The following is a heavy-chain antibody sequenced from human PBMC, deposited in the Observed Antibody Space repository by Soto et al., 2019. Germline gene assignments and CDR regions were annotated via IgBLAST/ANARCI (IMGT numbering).Heavy chain of an antibody. CDR2: INPNSGGT. V-gene: IGHV1-2*02. CDR3: ATTPRSYCSGGRCYPEGRN. Sequence: ASVKVSCKASGYTFTGYYMHWVRQAPGQGLEWMGWINPNSGGTNYAQKFQGRVTMTRDTSISTAYMELSRLRSDDTAVYYCATTPRSYCSGGRCYPEGRNWGQGTLVTVSS. J-gene: IGHJ4*02. CDR1: GYTFTGYY. D-gene: IGHD2-15*01.